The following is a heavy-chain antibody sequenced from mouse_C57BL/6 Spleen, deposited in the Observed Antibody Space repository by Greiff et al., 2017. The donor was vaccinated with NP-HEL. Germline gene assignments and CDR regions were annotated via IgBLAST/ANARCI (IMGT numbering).Heavy chain of an antibody. V-gene: IGHV6-6*01. CDR3: TRIQFITTPMDY. CDR1: GFTFSDAW. J-gene: IGHJ4*01. D-gene: IGHD1-1*01. Sequence: EVKLVESGGGLVQPGGSMKLSCAASGFTFSDAWMDWVRQSPETGLEWVAEIRNKANNHATYYAESVKGRFTISRDDSKSSVYLQMNSLRAEDTGIYYCTRIQFITTPMDYWGQGTSVTVSS. CDR2: IRNKANNHAT.